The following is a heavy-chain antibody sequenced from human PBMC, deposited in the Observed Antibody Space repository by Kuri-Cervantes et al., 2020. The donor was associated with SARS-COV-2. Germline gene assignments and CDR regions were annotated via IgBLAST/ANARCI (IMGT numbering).Heavy chain of an antibody. CDR3: SRESNYSPYYGMEV. Sequence: GSLRLSCTVSGGSISAYYWSWIRKPPGKGLEWVGYIYYSGSTTYNPTLKSRVTISVDTSKNQFSLELDSVTASDTAVYYCSRESNYSPYYGMEVWGQGTTVTVSS. J-gene: IGHJ6*02. V-gene: IGHV4-59*01. CDR2: IYYSGST. CDR1: GGSISAYY.